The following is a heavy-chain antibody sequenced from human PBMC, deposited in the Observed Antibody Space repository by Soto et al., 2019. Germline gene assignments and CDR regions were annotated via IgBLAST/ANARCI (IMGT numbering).Heavy chain of an antibody. Sequence: ETLSLTCAVSSGSISSSNWWSWVRQPPGKGLEWIGEIYHSGSTNYNPSLKSRVTISVDKSKNQFSLKLSSVTAADTAVYYCARGYDENYYYYYMDVWGKGTTVTVSS. CDR1: SGSISSSNW. D-gene: IGHD3-16*01. J-gene: IGHJ6*03. CDR3: ARGYDENYYYYYMDV. CDR2: IYHSGST. V-gene: IGHV4-4*02.